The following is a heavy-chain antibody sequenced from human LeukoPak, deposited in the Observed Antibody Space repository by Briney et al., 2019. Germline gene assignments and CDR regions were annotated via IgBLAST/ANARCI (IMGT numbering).Heavy chain of an antibody. CDR1: GFTVSSNY. V-gene: IGHV3-53*01. J-gene: IGHJ5*02. CDR3: AKDRGAVAGPITRNP. D-gene: IGHD6-19*01. CDR2: IYSGGST. Sequence: PGGSLRLSCAASGFTVSSNYMSWVRQAPGKGLEWVSVIYSGGSTYYADSVKGRFTISRDNSKNTLYLQMNSLRAEDTAMYYCAKDRGAVAGPITRNPWGQGTLVTVSS.